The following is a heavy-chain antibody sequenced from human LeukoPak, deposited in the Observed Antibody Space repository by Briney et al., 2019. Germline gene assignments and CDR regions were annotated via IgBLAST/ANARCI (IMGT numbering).Heavy chain of an antibody. D-gene: IGHD2-8*01. CDR3: AREIGYCTNGVCPPAGNFYY. CDR1: GGSISSYY. V-gene: IGHV4-4*07. J-gene: IGHJ4*02. Sequence: SETLSLTCTVSGGSISSYYWSWIRQPAGKGLEWIGRIYISGSPNYKPSLKSRVTISVAKSKNQFSLKLSSVTAADTAVYYCAREIGYCTNGVCPPAGNFYYWGQGSLVSVCS. CDR2: IYISGSP.